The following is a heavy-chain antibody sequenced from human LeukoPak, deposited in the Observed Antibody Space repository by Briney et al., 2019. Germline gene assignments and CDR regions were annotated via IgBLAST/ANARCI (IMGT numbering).Heavy chain of an antibody. CDR2: IYHNGST. J-gene: IGHJ6*02. Sequence: SSETLSLSCAVSGGSISSSNWWSWVRPPPGKGLEWIGEIYHNGSTNYNPSLKSRVTISVDKSKNLFSLKQSSVTAADTAVYYCARDGVGPYDSSGRTYYGMDVWGQGTTVTVSS. CDR3: ARDGVGPYDSSGRTYYGMDV. CDR1: GGSISSSNW. D-gene: IGHD3-22*01. V-gene: IGHV4-4*02.